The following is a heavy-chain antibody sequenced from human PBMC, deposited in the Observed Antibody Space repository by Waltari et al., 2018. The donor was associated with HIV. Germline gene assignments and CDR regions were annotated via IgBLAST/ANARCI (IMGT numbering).Heavy chain of an antibody. Sequence: QVQLIQSTSEVKRPGDSVTVSCKVSGYPLSDLSMQWVRQGRDHRLEWMGGFDPKNGKPVFSQRFWGRVSLAEDTLKDAAHLELNRLTFDDTAVYYCVALYDGSPLYSDFWGQGTLVTVST. V-gene: IGHV1-24*01. CDR1: GYPLSDLS. J-gene: IGHJ4*02. CDR3: VALYDGSPLYSDF. CDR2: FDPKNGKP. D-gene: IGHD3-16*01.